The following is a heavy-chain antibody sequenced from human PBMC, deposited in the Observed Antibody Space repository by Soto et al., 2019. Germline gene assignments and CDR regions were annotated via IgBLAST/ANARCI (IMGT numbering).Heavy chain of an antibody. CDR3: AGEGSGYNF. V-gene: IGHV1-69*13. Sequence: ASVKVSCKASGGSFSNFGISWVRQAPGQGLEWMGGIVPVFGRPNYAQRFRGRLTITADESTSTGYRELISLRSDDTAVYYCAGEGSGYNFWGQGTQVTVSS. J-gene: IGHJ4*02. CDR1: GGSFSNFG. CDR2: IVPVFGRP. D-gene: IGHD5-12*01.